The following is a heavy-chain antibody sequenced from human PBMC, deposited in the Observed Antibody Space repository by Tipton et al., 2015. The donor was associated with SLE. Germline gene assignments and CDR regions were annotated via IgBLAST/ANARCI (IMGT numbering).Heavy chain of an antibody. V-gene: IGHV3-7*02. CDR3: ARGLFSDYGIDS. Sequence: SLRLSCATSGFTFSNFWMSWVRQAPGKGLEWVANIKKDGSEDYYVDSVKGRFIISRDNAKNSLSLQMNSLRAEDTAVYYCARGLFSDYGIDSWGQGTLVTVSS. D-gene: IGHD4-17*01. CDR1: GFTFSNFW. J-gene: IGHJ4*02. CDR2: IKKDGSED.